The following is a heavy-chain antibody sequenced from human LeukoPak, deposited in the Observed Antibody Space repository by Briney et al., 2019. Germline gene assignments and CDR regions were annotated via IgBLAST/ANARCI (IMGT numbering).Heavy chain of an antibody. CDR2: IYWDDDK. D-gene: IGHD3-22*01. Sequence: SGPTLVKPTQTLTLSCTFSGFSLSTSGVGVGWIRQPPGKALEWLALIYWDDDKRYSPSLKSRLTITKDTSKNQVVLVMTNMDPVDTATYYCARLVVIRGLGYWGQGTLVTVSS. CDR3: ARLVVIRGLGY. CDR1: GFSLSTSGVG. J-gene: IGHJ4*02. V-gene: IGHV2-5*02.